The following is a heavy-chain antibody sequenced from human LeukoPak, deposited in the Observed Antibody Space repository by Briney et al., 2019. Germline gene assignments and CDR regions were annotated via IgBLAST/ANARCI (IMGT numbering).Heavy chain of an antibody. Sequence: GGSLRLSCAASGFTFSSYSMNWVLQAPGKGLEWVSSISSSSSYIYYADSVKGRFTISRDNAKNSLYLQMNSLRAEDTAVYYCARADWNDGAGSDYWGQGTLVTVSS. J-gene: IGHJ4*02. CDR2: ISSSSSYI. CDR1: GFTFSSYS. CDR3: ARADWNDGAGSDY. V-gene: IGHV3-21*01. D-gene: IGHD1-1*01.